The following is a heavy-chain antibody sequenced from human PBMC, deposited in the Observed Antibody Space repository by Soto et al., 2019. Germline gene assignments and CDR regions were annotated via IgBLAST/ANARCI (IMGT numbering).Heavy chain of an antibody. J-gene: IGHJ5*02. CDR1: GFSLSTSGVG. D-gene: IGHD5-12*01. V-gene: IGHV2-5*01. CDR3: AHRLGSGYDPLYNWFDP. Sequence: QITLKESGPTLVKPTQTLTLTCTFSGFSLSTSGVGVGWIRQPPGKALEWLALIYWNDDKRYSPSLKSRLTITKDTSKNQGVLTMTNMDPVDTATYYCAHRLGSGYDPLYNWFDPWGQGTLVTVSS. CDR2: IYWNDDK.